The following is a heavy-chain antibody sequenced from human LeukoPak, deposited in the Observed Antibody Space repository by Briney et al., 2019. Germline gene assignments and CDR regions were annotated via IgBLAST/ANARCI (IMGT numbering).Heavy chain of an antibody. Sequence: GGSLRLSCADSGFTFSNYSINWVRQAPGKGLEWVSSISPSSHYIYHADSVRGRFTISRDNARNSLYLQMNSLRDEDTGVYSCARDVGRWGQGTLVTVSS. CDR1: GFTFSNYS. J-gene: IGHJ4*02. CDR2: ISPSSHYI. CDR3: ARDVGR. V-gene: IGHV3-21*04.